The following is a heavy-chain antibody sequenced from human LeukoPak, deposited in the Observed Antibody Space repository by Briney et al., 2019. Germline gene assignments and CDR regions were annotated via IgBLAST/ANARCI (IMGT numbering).Heavy chain of an antibody. CDR3: ARDSFYGSGNWFDP. Sequence: SETLSLTCAVSGGSISSGGYSWSWMRQPPGKGLEWIGYIYHSGSTYYNPSLKSRVTISVDRSKNQFSLKLSSVTAADTAVYYCARDSFYGSGNWFDPWGQGTLVTVSS. CDR1: GGSISSGGYS. V-gene: IGHV4-30-2*01. J-gene: IGHJ5*02. D-gene: IGHD3-10*01. CDR2: IYHSGST.